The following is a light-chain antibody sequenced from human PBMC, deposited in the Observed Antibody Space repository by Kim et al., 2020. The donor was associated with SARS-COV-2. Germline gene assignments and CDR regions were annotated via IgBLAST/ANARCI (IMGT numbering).Light chain of an antibody. V-gene: IGLV10-54*01. CDR2: RDN. CDR1: SNKVGHQG. CDR3: SAWDRSLNAAV. Sequence: QNHTLTVTGDSNKVGHQGASCLQLRPRHPPKVLSYRDNNRPSGISERFSASRSGNTASLTISGLQAEDEADYYCSAWDRSLNAAVFGGGTKVTVL. J-gene: IGLJ2*01.